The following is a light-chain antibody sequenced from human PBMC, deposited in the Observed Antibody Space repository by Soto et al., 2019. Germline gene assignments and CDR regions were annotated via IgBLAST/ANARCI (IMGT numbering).Light chain of an antibody. CDR1: QDISNY. J-gene: IGKJ3*01. V-gene: IGKV1-33*01. Sequence: DIQMTQSPSSLSASVGDRVTITCQASQDISNYLNWYQQKPGKAPKLLIYDASNLETGVPSRFSGSGSGTDFTFTISSLQPEDIATYYCQQYDKLPPWTFGPGNKVDIK. CDR2: DAS. CDR3: QQYDKLPPWT.